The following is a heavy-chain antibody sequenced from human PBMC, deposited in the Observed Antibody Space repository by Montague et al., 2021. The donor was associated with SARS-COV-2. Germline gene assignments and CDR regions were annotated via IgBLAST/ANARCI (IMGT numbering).Heavy chain of an antibody. Sequence: SLRLSCAASGFAFGSYEMNWVRQAPGKGLEWIAYISSSGGSIQYADFMMGRFTISRDNARNSLYLQMNSLRAEDTAVYYCAGEVAGCHGDCNDYWGQGTLVTVSS. CDR3: AGEVAGCHGDCNDY. CDR1: GFAFGSYE. CDR2: ISSSGGSI. J-gene: IGHJ4*02. D-gene: IGHD2-21*02. V-gene: IGHV3-48*03.